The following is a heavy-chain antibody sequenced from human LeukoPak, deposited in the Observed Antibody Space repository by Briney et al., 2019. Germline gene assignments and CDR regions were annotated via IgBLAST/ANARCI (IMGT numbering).Heavy chain of an antibody. V-gene: IGHV1-69*01. CDR1: GGTFSSYA. D-gene: IGHD3-3*01. J-gene: IGHJ5*02. CDR2: IIPIFGTA. Sequence: GSSVKVSCKASGGTFSSYAISWVRQAPGQGLEWMGGIIPIFGTANYAQKFQGRVTITADESTSTAYMELSSLRPEDTAVYYCARVKEGSITIFGVVTNPNWFDPWGQGTLVTVSS. CDR3: ARVKEGSITIFGVVTNPNWFDP.